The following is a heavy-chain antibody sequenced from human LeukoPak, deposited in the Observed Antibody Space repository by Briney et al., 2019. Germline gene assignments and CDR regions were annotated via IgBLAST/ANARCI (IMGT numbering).Heavy chain of an antibody. CDR3: ARGDSSGYPGYMDV. Sequence: SETLSLTCAIYGGSFSGYYWSWIRQPAGKGLEWIGRIYTSGSTNYNPSLKSRVTMSVDTSKNQFSLKLSSVTAADTAVYYCARGDSSGYPGYMDVWGKGTTVTISS. CDR2: IYTSGST. V-gene: IGHV4-59*10. CDR1: GGSFSGYY. D-gene: IGHD3-22*01. J-gene: IGHJ6*03.